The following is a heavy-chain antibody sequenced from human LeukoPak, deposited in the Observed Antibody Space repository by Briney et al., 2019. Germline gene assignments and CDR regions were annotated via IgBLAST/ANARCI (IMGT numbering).Heavy chain of an antibody. Sequence: GASVKVSCKASGYTFTSYGISWVRQAPGQGLEWMGWISAYNGNTNYAQKLQGRVTMTTDTSTSTAYMELRSLRSDDTAVYYCASGAEGGIAVAAFFDYWGQGTLVTVSS. CDR3: ASGAEGGIAVAAFFDY. D-gene: IGHD6-19*01. V-gene: IGHV1-18*01. J-gene: IGHJ4*02. CDR1: GYTFTSYG. CDR2: ISAYNGNT.